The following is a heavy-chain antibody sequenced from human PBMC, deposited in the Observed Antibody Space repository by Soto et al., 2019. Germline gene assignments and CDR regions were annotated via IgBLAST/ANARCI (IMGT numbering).Heavy chain of an antibody. J-gene: IGHJ5*02. CDR2: IYYSGST. V-gene: IGHV4-31*03. D-gene: IGHD6-13*01. CDR3: ARALASGSWYVGWFDP. Sequence: QVQLQESGPGLVKPSQTLSLTCTVSGGSISSGGYYWSWIRQHPGKGLEWIGYIYYSGSTYYNPSLKSRVTISVDTSKNQFSLKLSSVTAADTAVYYCARALASGSWYVGWFDPWGQGTLVTVSS. CDR1: GGSISSGGYY.